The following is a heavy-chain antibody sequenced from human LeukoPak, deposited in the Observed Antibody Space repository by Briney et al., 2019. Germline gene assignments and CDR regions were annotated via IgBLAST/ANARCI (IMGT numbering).Heavy chain of an antibody. V-gene: IGHV1-24*01. D-gene: IGHD1-26*01. Sequence: ASVKVSCKVSGYTLTELSMHWVRQAPGKGLEWMGGFDPEDGETIYAQKFQGRVTVTEDTSTDTAYMELSSLRSEDTAVYYCATPIVGGSYYDLYFQHWGQGTLVTVSS. CDR3: ATPIVGGSYYDLYFQH. CDR2: FDPEDGET. J-gene: IGHJ1*01. CDR1: GYTLTELS.